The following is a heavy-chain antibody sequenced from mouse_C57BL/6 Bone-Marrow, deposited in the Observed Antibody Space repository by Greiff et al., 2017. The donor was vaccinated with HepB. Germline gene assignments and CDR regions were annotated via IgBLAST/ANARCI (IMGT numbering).Heavy chain of an antibody. Sequence: EVKLMESGGDLVKPGGSLKLSCAASGFTFSSYGMSWVRQTPDKRLEWVATISSGGSYTYYPDSVKGRFTISRDYAKNTLYLQMSSLKSEDTAMYYCARPDSNSYYFDYWGQGTTLTVSS. D-gene: IGHD4-1*01. CDR3: ARPDSNSYYFDY. J-gene: IGHJ2*01. V-gene: IGHV5-6*01. CDR2: ISSGGSYT. CDR1: GFTFSSYG.